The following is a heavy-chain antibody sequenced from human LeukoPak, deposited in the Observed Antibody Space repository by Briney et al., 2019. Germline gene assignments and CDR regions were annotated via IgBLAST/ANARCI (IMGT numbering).Heavy chain of an antibody. CDR1: GYTFTSYG. V-gene: IGHV1-18*01. D-gene: IGHD3-3*01. Sequence: ASVKVSCKASGYTFTSYGISWVRQAPGQGLEWMGWISAYNGNTNYAQKLQGRVTMTTDTSTSTAYMELRSLRSDDTAVYYCAREVGITIFGVVTNYFDYWGQGTLVTVSS. CDR2: ISAYNGNT. J-gene: IGHJ4*02. CDR3: AREVGITIFGVVTNYFDY.